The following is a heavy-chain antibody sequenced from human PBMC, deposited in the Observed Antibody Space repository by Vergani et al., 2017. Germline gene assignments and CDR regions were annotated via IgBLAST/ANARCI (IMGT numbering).Heavy chain of an antibody. Sequence: EVQLVQSGAEVKKPGESLKISCQGSRYSITNYWIAWVRQRPGKGLEWMGIIYAGDSDVRYSPSFQGQVTMSVDKSLSTAYLQWGSLKASDTATYYCAKTHDFSSLYSSYNWFDPWGQGTQVTVSS. D-gene: IGHD3-3*01. J-gene: IGHJ5*02. CDR2: IYAGDSDV. CDR3: AKTHDFSSLYSSYNWFDP. CDR1: RYSITNYW. V-gene: IGHV5-51*03.